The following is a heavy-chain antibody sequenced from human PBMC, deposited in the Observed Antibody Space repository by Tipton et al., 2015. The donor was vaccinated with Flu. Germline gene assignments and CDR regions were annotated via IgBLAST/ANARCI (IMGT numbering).Heavy chain of an antibody. CDR2: VHYSGST. CDR3: ARDWDTDYDVDFHYYYSMDV. D-gene: IGHD4-17*01. CDR1: GGSISSRHW. Sequence: TLSLTCVVSGGSISSRHWWSWVRQPPGKGLEWIGQVHYSGSTNYNPSLKSRVTMSLDKSKNQFSLKLTSVTAADTAVYYCARDWDTDYDVDFHYYYSMDVWGQGTTVTVSS. J-gene: IGHJ6*02. V-gene: IGHV4-4*02.